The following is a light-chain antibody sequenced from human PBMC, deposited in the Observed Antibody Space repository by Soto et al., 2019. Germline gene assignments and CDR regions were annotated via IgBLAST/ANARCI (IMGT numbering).Light chain of an antibody. Sequence: EKVMTQSPATLSVSPGERATLSCRASQSISTNLVWYQHKPGQAPRLLIYGASTRATGIPARFSGSGSGTEFTLTINSLQSEDFAVYYCQQYDNWPPMYTFGQGTKVDIK. J-gene: IGKJ2*01. CDR3: QQYDNWPPMYT. V-gene: IGKV3-15*01. CDR1: QSISTN. CDR2: GAS.